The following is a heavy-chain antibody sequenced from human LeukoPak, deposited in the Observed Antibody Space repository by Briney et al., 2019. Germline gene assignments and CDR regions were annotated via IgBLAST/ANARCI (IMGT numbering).Heavy chain of an antibody. J-gene: IGHJ4*02. CDR2: ISWNSGSI. CDR1: GFTFDDYA. V-gene: IGHV3-9*01. CDR3: AKDRLRYSSGWYGVDY. D-gene: IGHD6-19*01. Sequence: GGSLRLSCAASGFTFDDYAMHWVRQAPGKGLEWVSGISWNSGSIGYADSVKGRFTISRDNAKNSLYLQMNGLRAEDTALYYCAKDRLRYSSGWYGVDYWGQGTLVTVSS.